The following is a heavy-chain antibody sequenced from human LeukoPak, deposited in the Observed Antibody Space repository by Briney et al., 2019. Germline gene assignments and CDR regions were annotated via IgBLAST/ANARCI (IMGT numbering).Heavy chain of an antibody. CDR3: TALVGATWNNDY. Sequence: PGGSLRLSCAASGFTFSNAWMSWVRQAPGKGLEWVGRIKSKTDGGTTDYAAPVKGRFTISRDDSKNTLYLQMNSLKTEDTAVYYCTALVGATWNNDYWGQGTLVTVSS. J-gene: IGHJ4*02. V-gene: IGHV3-15*01. CDR2: IKSKTDGGTT. CDR1: GFTFSNAW. D-gene: IGHD1-26*01.